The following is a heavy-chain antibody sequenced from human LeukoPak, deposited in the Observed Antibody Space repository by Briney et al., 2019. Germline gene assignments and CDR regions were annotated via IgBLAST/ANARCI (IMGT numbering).Heavy chain of an antibody. CDR1: GGSISSYY. Sequence: SETLSLTCTVSGGSISSYYWSWIQQPPGKGLEWTGYIYYSGSTNYNPSLKSRVTISVDTSKNQFSLKLSSVTAADTAVYYCARGGVDYCSGGSCYLDPWGQGTLVTVSS. J-gene: IGHJ5*02. V-gene: IGHV4-59*01. CDR3: ARGGVDYCSGGSCYLDP. CDR2: IYYSGST. D-gene: IGHD2-15*01.